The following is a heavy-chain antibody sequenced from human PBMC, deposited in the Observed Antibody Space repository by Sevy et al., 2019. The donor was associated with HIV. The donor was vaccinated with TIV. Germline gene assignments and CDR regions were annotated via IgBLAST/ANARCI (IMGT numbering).Heavy chain of an antibody. CDR2: ISSSSSYI. Sequence: GGSLRLSCAASGFTFSSYSMNWVRQAPGKGLEWVSSISSSSSYIYYADSVKGRFTISRDNAKNSLYLQMNSLRAEDTAAYYCARDQGKELWFGVNAFDIWGQGTMVTVSS. J-gene: IGHJ3*02. V-gene: IGHV3-21*01. CDR3: ARDQGKELWFGVNAFDI. CDR1: GFTFSSYS. D-gene: IGHD3-10*01.